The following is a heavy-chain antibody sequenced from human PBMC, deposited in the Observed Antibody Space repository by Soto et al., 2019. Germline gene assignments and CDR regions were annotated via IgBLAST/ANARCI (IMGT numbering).Heavy chain of an antibody. V-gene: IGHV1-2*04. J-gene: IGHJ6*02. CDR1: GYTFTGYY. Sequence: ASVKVSCKASGYTFTGYYMHWVRQAPGQGLEWMGWINPNSGGTNYAQKFQGWVTMTRDTSISTAYMELSRLRSDDTAVYYCARAVMITFGGVISPDYGMDVWGQGTTVTVSS. D-gene: IGHD3-16*01. CDR3: ARAVMITFGGVISPDYGMDV. CDR2: INPNSGGT.